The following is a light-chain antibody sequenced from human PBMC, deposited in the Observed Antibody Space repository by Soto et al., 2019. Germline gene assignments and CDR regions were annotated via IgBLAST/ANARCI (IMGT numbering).Light chain of an antibody. CDR3: MQRIEYPLT. Sequence: IVMTQTPLILPVTPGEPASISCRSSQSLIHRDDGHTYLDWYLQKPGQPPQLLIYRLSSRASGVSGRFSGSGSGTDFTLKISRVEAEDVGVYYCMQRIEYPLTFGGGTKVEI. J-gene: IGKJ4*01. CDR2: RLS. CDR1: QSLIHRDDGHTY. V-gene: IGKV2-40*01.